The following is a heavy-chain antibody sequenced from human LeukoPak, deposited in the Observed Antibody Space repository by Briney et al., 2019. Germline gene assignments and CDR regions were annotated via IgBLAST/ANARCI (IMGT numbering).Heavy chain of an antibody. Sequence: GESLKISCKGSGYSFTSYWIGWLRQMPGKGLEWMGIIWPGDSDTRYRPSFQGQVTISADKSSSTAYLQWRSLKASDTATYYCATTSRAFDMWGQGTLVTVSP. J-gene: IGHJ3*02. CDR1: GYSFTSYW. CDR3: ATTSRAFDM. D-gene: IGHD1-1*01. CDR2: IWPGDSDT. V-gene: IGHV5-51*01.